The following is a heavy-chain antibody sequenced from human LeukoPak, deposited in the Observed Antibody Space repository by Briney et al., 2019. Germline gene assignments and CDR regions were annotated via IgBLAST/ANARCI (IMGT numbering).Heavy chain of an antibody. V-gene: IGHV1-18*01. Sequence: GASVKVSCKASGYTFTSYGISWVRQAPGQGLEWMGWISAYNGNTNYAQKLQGRVTMTTDTSTSTAYMELRSLRSDDTAVYYCARGSYCSSTSCPLDYWGQGTLSPSPQ. J-gene: IGHJ4*02. CDR2: ISAYNGNT. CDR1: GYTFTSYG. CDR3: ARGSYCSSTSCPLDY. D-gene: IGHD2-2*01.